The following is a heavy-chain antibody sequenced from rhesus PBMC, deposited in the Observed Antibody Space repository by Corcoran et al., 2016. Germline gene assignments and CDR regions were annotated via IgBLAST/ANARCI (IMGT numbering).Heavy chain of an antibody. CDR3: ARRVVGAILDDAFDF. CDR2: IYWDDNK. J-gene: IGHJ3*01. CDR1: GFSLSTSGMG. V-gene: IGHV2-1*01. D-gene: IGHD1-44*02. Sequence: QVTLKESGPALVKPTQTLTLTCPFSGFSLSTSGMGVGWIRQPSRQTLEWLAQIYWDDNKRYTTSLKSRLTISKDTSKNQVVLTMTNMDPVDTATYYCARRVVGAILDDAFDFWGQGLMVTVSS.